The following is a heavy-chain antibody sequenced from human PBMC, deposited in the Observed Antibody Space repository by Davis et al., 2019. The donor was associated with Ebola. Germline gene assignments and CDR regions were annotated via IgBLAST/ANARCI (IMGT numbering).Heavy chain of an antibody. Sequence: GESLKISCAASGFTFSNYAMHWVRQAPGKGLEWVAVVSHSERERFYGDSVKGRFTISRDNSENTLYLQMNSLTADDTAVYYCARAVFHEVLDYWGQGTPVTVSS. D-gene: IGHD3-3*01. CDR2: VSHSERER. V-gene: IGHV3-30*04. CDR1: GFTFSNYA. J-gene: IGHJ4*02. CDR3: ARAVFHEVLDY.